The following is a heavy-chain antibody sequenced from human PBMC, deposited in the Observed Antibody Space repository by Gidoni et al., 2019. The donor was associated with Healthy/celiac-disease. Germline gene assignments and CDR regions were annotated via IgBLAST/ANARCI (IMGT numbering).Heavy chain of an antibody. J-gene: IGHJ3*02. Sequence: QLQLQESGPGLVKPSETLSLTCTVPGGSISSSSYYWGWIRQPPGKGLEWIGSIYYSGSTYYNPSLKSRVTISVDTSKNQFSLKLSSVTAADTAVYYCATTEVYYYDSSGSLAFDIWGQGTMVTVSS. V-gene: IGHV4-39*01. CDR1: GGSISSSSYY. CDR3: ATTEVYYYDSSGSLAFDI. D-gene: IGHD3-22*01. CDR2: IYYSGST.